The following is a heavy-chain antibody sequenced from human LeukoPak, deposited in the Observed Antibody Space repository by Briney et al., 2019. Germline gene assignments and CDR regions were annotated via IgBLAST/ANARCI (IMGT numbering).Heavy chain of an antibody. CDR2: ISSSSSTI. V-gene: IGHV3-48*04. CDR1: GFTFSSYS. D-gene: IGHD3-9*01. CDR3: ASALRYFDWYHDY. J-gene: IGHJ4*02. Sequence: GGSLRLSCAASGFTFSSYSMNWVRQAPGEGLEWVSYISSSSSTIYYADSVKGRFTISRDNAKNSLYLQMNSLRAEDTAVYYCASALRYFDWYHDYWGQGTLVTVSS.